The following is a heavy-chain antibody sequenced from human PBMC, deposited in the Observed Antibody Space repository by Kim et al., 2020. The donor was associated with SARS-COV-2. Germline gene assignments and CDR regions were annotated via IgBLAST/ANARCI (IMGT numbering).Heavy chain of an antibody. D-gene: IGHD2-2*01. Sequence: ASVKVSCKASGYTFTSYGVSWVRQAPGQGLEWMGWVSAYNGNTNYAQKLQGRVTMTADTTTNTAYMELRSLTSDDTAVYFCARGQVYRTRGAPHYYFDYWGQGALVTVSS. CDR1: GYTFTSYG. V-gene: IGHV1-18*01. J-gene: IGHJ4*02. CDR3: ARGQVYRTRGAPHYYFDY. CDR2: VSAYNGNT.